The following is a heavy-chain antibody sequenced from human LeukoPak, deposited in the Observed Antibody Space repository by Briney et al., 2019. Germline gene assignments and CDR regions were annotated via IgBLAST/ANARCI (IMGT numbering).Heavy chain of an antibody. J-gene: IGHJ6*02. CDR3: ARDPGYYYYGMDV. V-gene: IGHV3-74*01. Sequence: PGGSLRLSCAVTGFNLRTYWIHWVRHSPGRGLERVARINGEGSRISYADSVRGRFTISRDNAKNTAYLQMNSLRAEDTALYYCARDPGYYYYGMDVWGQGTTLVVSS. CDR1: GFNLRTYW. CDR2: INGEGSRI.